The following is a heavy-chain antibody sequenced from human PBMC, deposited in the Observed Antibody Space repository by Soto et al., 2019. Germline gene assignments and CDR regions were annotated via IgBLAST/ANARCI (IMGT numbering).Heavy chain of an antibody. Sequence: GASVKVSCKASGYTFTTYGISWVRQAPGQGLEWMGGINTYNSRANYAQKFQGRVTMTTDTSSSTAYVELRSLRLDDTAVYYCARDRDSSGSLSGYWGQGTLVTVSS. CDR2: INTYNSRA. CDR1: GYTFTTYG. V-gene: IGHV1-18*01. J-gene: IGHJ4*02. CDR3: ARDRDSSGSLSGY. D-gene: IGHD3-22*01.